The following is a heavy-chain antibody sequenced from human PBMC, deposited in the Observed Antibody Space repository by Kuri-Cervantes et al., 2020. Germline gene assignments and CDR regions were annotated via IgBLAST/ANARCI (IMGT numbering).Heavy chain of an antibody. CDR1: GYTLTGYY. Sequence: ASVKVSCKASGYTLTGYYMHWVRQAPGQGLEWMGWINPNSGGTNYAQKFQGRVTMTRGTSISTAYMELSRLRSDDTAVYYCAREADGSGSYTIYFDYWGQGTLVTVSS. CDR3: AREADGSGSYTIYFDY. D-gene: IGHD3-10*01. V-gene: IGHV1-2*02. CDR2: INPNSGGT. J-gene: IGHJ4*02.